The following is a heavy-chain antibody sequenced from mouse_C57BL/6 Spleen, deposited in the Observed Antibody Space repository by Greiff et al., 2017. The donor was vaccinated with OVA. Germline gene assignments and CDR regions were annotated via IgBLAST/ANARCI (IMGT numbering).Heavy chain of an antibody. V-gene: IGHV7-3*01. CDR1: GFTFTDYY. J-gene: IGHJ1*03. CDR2: IRNKANGYTS. Sequence: EVKLVESGGGLVQPGGSLSLSCAASGFTFTDYYMSWVRQPPGQALEWLGFIRNKANGYTSAYSVSVKGRFTISTANSPSILYLQMNALRAEDSATYYCARYRGLHQYIDDWGTGTTVTVSS. CDR3: ARYRGLHQYIDD. D-gene: IGHD2-2*01.